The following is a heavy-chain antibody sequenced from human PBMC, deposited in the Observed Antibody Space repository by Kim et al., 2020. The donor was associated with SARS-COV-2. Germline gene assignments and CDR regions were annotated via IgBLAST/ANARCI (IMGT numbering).Heavy chain of an antibody. CDR2: INPNSGGP. D-gene: IGHD6-13*01. J-gene: IGHJ6*02. Sequence: ASVKVSCKASGYTFTGYYMHWVRQAPGQGLEWMGCINPNSGGPNYAQKFQGWVTMTRDTSIRTAYMALSRLRSDDTAVYYCARDIAAAGNNYYYGMDVWGQGTPGTVSS. CDR1: GYTFTGYY. V-gene: IGHV1-2*04. CDR3: ARDIAAAGNNYYYGMDV.